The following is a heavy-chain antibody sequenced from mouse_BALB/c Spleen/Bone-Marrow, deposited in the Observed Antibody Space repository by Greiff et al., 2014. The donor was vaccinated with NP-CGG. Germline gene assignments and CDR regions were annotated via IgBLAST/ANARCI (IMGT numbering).Heavy chain of an antibody. Sequence: EVQVVESGGDLVKPGGSLKLSCAASGFTFSSYGMSWVRQTPDKRLEWVATISSGGSYTYYPDSVKGRFTISRDNAKNTLYLQMSSLKSEDTAMYYCARPYDFGAWFAYWGHGTLVTVSA. CDR3: ARPYDFGAWFAY. CDR1: GFTFSSYG. V-gene: IGHV5-6*01. CDR2: ISSGGSYT. J-gene: IGHJ3*01. D-gene: IGHD2-4*01.